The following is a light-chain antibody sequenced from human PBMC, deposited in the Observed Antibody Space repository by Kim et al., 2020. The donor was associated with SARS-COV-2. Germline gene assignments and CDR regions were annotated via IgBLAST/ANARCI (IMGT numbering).Light chain of an antibody. V-gene: IGLV1-44*01. J-gene: IGLJ3*02. CDR2: SNN. Sequence: GHRVTISCSGSSSNIGSNTVNWYQQRPGTAPKLLIYSNNQRPSGVPDRFSGSKSGTSASLAISGLQSEDEADYHCAAWDDRLNGWVFGGGTQLTVL. CDR3: AAWDDRLNGWV. CDR1: SSNIGSNT.